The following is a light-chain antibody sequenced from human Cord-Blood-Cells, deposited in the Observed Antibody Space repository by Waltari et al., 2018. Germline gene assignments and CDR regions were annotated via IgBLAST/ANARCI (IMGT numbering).Light chain of an antibody. J-gene: IGKJ1*01. V-gene: IGKV4-1*01. Sequence: DIVMTQSPDSLAVSLGERATINCKYSKSVLYSSNNKNYLAWYQQKPGQPPKLIIYWASTRESGVPDRFSGSGSGTDFTLTISSLQAEDVAVYYCQQYYSTPRTFGQGTKVEIK. CDR3: QQYYSTPRT. CDR1: KSVLYSSNNKNY. CDR2: WAS.